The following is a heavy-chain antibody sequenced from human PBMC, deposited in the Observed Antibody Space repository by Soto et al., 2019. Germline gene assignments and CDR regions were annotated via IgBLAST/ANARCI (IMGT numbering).Heavy chain of an antibody. J-gene: IGHJ5*02. CDR2: IWYDGSYQ. Sequence: RRLSCKASGFTFSDFGMHWVRQAPGKGLEWVSAIWYDGSYQYYADSVRGRFTTSRDNSNNTLLLEMNSLRVEDTAVYYCARDRLITYGAKIAPDHWGQGALVTVSS. D-gene: IGHD1-20*01. V-gene: IGHV3-33*01. CDR3: ARDRLITYGAKIAPDH. CDR1: GFTFSDFG.